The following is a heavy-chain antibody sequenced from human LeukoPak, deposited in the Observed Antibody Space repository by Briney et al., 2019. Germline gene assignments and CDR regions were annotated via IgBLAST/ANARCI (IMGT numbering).Heavy chain of an antibody. V-gene: IGHV3-74*01. Sequence: GGSLRLSCAASGFTFSSYWMHWVRQAPGPGLVWVSRINSDGSSTSYADSVKGRFTISRDNAKNTLYLQMNSLRAEDTAVYYCARVYYGSGSTPGFDYWGQGTLVTVSS. CDR2: INSDGSST. CDR3: ARVYYGSGSTPGFDY. J-gene: IGHJ4*02. D-gene: IGHD3-10*01. CDR1: GFTFSSYW.